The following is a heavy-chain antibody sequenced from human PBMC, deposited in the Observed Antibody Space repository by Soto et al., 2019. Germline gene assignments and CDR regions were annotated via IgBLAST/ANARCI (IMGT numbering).Heavy chain of an antibody. J-gene: IGHJ5*02. CDR2: TYYRSKWYN. CDR3: ARAFSQSGYSSSRYLNWFDP. V-gene: IGHV6-1*01. Sequence: KQSQTLSLTCAISGDSVSSNSAAWNWIRQSPSRGLEWLGRTYYRSKWYNDYAVSVKSRITINPDTSKNQFSLQLNSVTPEDTAVYYCARAFSQSGYSSSRYLNWFDPWGQGTLVTVSS. CDR1: GDSVSSNSAA. D-gene: IGHD6-13*01.